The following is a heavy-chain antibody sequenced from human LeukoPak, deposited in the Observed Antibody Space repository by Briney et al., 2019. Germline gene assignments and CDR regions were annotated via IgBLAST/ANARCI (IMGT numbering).Heavy chain of an antibody. CDR3: ATYSYGRAQFDY. D-gene: IGHD5-18*01. V-gene: IGHV4-4*02. Sequence: PSGTLSLTCAVSGGSISGSNWWSWVRQPPGQGLEWIGEINHSGSTNYNPSLKSRVTISVDTSKNQFSLKLSSVTAADTAVYYCATYSYGRAQFDYWGQGTLVTVSS. CDR1: GGSISGSNW. CDR2: INHSGST. J-gene: IGHJ4*02.